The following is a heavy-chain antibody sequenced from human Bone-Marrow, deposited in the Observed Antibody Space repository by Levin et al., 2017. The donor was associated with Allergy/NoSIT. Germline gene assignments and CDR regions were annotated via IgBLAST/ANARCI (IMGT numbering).Heavy chain of an antibody. Sequence: SETLSLTCTVSGGSISSYYWSWIRQPPGKGLEWIGYIYYSGSTNYNPSLKSRVTISVDTSKNQFSLKLSSVTAADTAVYYCARVRGYYDSSGYYYWFDPWGQGTLVTVSS. CDR2: IYYSGST. D-gene: IGHD3-22*01. CDR1: GGSISSYY. V-gene: IGHV4-59*01. J-gene: IGHJ5*02. CDR3: ARVRGYYDSSGYYYWFDP.